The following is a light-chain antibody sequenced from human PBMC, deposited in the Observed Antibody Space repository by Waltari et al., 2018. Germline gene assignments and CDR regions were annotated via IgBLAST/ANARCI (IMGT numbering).Light chain of an antibody. Sequence: EIVMTQSPATLSVSPGERSTLSCRASQSVGPHLAWFPKKPGQAPRLLSDGASTRATGIPARFSGSGSGTEFTLTISSLQSEDFAVDYCQQYNNWLTFGQGTKVEIK. CDR3: QQYNNWLT. CDR1: QSVGPH. J-gene: IGKJ1*01. CDR2: GAS. V-gene: IGKV3-15*01.